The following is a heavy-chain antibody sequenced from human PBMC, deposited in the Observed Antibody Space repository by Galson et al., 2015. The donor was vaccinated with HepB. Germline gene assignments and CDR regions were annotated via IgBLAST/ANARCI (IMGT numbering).Heavy chain of an antibody. V-gene: IGHV3-33*03. D-gene: IGHD6-25*01. J-gene: IGHJ4*02. Sequence: SLRLSCAASGFTFRSYGMHWLRQAPGKGLEWVAVIWYDGSNKIYADSVKGRFTISRDNSKNTLYLQMDSLRAEDTALYYCATVRGSRSSEWYADFWGQGTLVTVSS. CDR2: IWYDGSNK. CDR1: GFTFRSYG. CDR3: ATVRGSRSSEWYADF.